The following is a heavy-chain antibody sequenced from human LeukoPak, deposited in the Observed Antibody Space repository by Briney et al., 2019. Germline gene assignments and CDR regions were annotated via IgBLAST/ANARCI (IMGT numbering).Heavy chain of an antibody. V-gene: IGHV3-11*04. CDR1: GFTFSDYY. CDR2: ISRSTTI. Sequence: PGRSLRLSCVASGFTFSDYYMSWIRQAPGKGLEWVSYISRSTTIYYADSVKGRFTISRDNAKNSLYLQMNSLRAEDTAVYYCARGHQINLDPWGQGTLVTVSS. J-gene: IGHJ5*02. CDR3: ARGHQINLDP.